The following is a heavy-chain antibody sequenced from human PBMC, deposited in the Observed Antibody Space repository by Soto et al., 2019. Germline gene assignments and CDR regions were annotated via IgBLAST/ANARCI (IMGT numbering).Heavy chain of an antibody. CDR3: ASSITIFGVVIGPDAFDI. V-gene: IGHV1-18*01. Sequence: GASVKVSCKASGYTFTSYGISWVRQAPGQGLEWMGWISAYNGNTNYAQKLQGRVTMTTDTSTSTAYMELRSLRSDDTAVYYCASSITIFGVVIGPDAFDIWGQGTMVTAS. D-gene: IGHD3-3*01. J-gene: IGHJ3*02. CDR2: ISAYNGNT. CDR1: GYTFTSYG.